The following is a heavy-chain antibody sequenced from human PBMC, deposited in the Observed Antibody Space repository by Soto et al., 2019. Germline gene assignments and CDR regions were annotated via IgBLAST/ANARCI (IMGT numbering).Heavy chain of an antibody. CDR1: GFTFSDFA. J-gene: IGHJ4*02. CDR2: TLYDGSND. D-gene: IGHD3-9*01. Sequence: QVQLVESGGGVVPPGRSLRLSCAASGFTFSDFAMHWVRQAPGKGLEWVAVTLYDGSNDYYADSVKGRFTISRDNSKNTLYLQMNSLRAEDTAVYYCARTLRYFAGCDYWGQGTLVTVSS. CDR3: ARTLRYFAGCDY. V-gene: IGHV3-30*04.